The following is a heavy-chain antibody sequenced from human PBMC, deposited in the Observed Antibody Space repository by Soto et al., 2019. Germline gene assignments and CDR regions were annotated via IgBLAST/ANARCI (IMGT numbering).Heavy chain of an antibody. V-gene: IGHV4-4*02. J-gene: IGHJ4*02. D-gene: IGHD3-9*01. Sequence: SETLSLTCAVSGCSISSSNWWSWVRQPPAKGLERSGEIYHSGRTNYNPSLRSRVTISVDKAKNQFSLKLSYVTAADTAVYYCARETHYDILTRLLFDNWGQGTLVTVSS. CDR1: GCSISSSNW. CDR3: ARETHYDILTRLLFDN. CDR2: IYHSGRT.